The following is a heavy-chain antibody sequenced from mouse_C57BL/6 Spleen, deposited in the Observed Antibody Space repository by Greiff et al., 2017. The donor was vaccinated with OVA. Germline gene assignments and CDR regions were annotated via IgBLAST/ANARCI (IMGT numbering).Heavy chain of an antibody. V-gene: IGHV7-3*01. J-gene: IGHJ3*01. Sequence: EVKLMESGGGLVQPGGSLSLSCAASGFTFTDYYMSWVRQPPGKALEWLGFIRNKANGYTTEYSASVKGRFTISRDNSQSILYLQMNALRAEDSATYYCASGIYGSRGAWFAYWGQGTLVTVSA. CDR1: GFTFTDYY. CDR3: ASGIYGSRGAWFAY. D-gene: IGHD1-1*01. CDR2: IRNKANGYTT.